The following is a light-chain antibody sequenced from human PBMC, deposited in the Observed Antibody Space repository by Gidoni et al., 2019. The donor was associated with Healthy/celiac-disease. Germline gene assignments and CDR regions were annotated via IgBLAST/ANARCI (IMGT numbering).Light chain of an antibody. Sequence: DIVMTQSPDSLAVSLGERATINCKSSQSVLYSSNNKNYLAWYQQKPGQPPKLLISWASTRESGVPDRFSGSGSGTDFTLTISSLQAEDVAVYYCQQYYSTPLSFXPXTKVDIK. V-gene: IGKV4-1*01. CDR3: QQYYSTPLS. CDR1: QSVLYSSNNKNY. J-gene: IGKJ3*01. CDR2: WAS.